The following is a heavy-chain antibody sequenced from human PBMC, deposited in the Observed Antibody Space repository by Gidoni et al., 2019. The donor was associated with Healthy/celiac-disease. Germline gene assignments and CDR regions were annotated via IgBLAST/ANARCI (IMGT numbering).Heavy chain of an antibody. CDR2: ISGSGGST. CDR1: GFTFSSYA. CDR3: AKPVEEYSYGPGDY. Sequence: EVQLLESGGGLVQPGGSLRLSCSASGFTFSSYAMSWVRQAPGKGLEWVSAISGSGGSTYYADSVKGRFTISRDNSKNTLYLQMNSLRAEDTAVYYCAKPVEEYSYGPGDYWGQGTLVTVSS. D-gene: IGHD5-18*01. J-gene: IGHJ4*02. V-gene: IGHV3-23*01.